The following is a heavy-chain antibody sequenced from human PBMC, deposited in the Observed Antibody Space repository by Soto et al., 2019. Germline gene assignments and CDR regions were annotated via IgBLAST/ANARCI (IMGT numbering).Heavy chain of an antibody. J-gene: IGHJ6*02. D-gene: IGHD3-16*02. CDR2: ISYDGSNK. CDR1: GFTFSSYA. V-gene: IGHV3-30-3*01. CDR3: ARVPLSVTYYYYGMDV. Sequence: QVQLVESGGGVVQPGRSLRLSCAASGFTFSSYAMHWVRQAPGKGLEWVAVISYDGSNKYYADSVKGRFTISRDNSKNPQYLQMNSLRAEDTAVYYCARVPLSVTYYYYGMDVWGQGTTVTVSS.